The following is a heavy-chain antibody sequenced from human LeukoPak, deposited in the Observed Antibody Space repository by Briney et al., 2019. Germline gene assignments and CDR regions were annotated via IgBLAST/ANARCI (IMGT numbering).Heavy chain of an antibody. CDR2: IEQDGSEK. V-gene: IGHV3-7*01. D-gene: IGHD3-10*01. J-gene: IGHJ6*03. CDR1: GFTFSSYW. CDR3: ASPGSGSYYYYMDV. Sequence: GGSLRLSCAASGFTFSSYWMSWVRQAPGKGLEWVANIEQDGSEKYYVDSVKGRFTISRDNAKNSLYLQMNSLRAEDTAVYYCASPGSGSYYYYMDVWGKGTTVTVSS.